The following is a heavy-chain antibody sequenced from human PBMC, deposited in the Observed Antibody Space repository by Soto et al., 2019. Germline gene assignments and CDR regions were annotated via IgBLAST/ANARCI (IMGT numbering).Heavy chain of an antibody. CDR3: ARDGSEGSGEIGYYYYMDV. V-gene: IGHV3-21*01. Sequence: EVQLVESGGGLVQSGGSLRLSCTTSGFTFSSYTMNWVRQAPGKGLEWVSSITSSGSSIYYGDSVRGRFTISRDNANGKNSLYLQMNSLRVEDTAVYYCARDGSEGSGEIGYYYYMDVWGTGTTVTVSS. J-gene: IGHJ6*03. D-gene: IGHD2-15*01. CDR1: GFTFSSYT. CDR2: ITSSGSSI.